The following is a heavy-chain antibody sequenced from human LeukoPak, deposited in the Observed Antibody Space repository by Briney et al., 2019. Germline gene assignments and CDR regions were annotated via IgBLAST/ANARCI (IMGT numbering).Heavy chain of an antibody. D-gene: IGHD6-19*01. J-gene: IGHJ4*02. V-gene: IGHV3-30*03. CDR1: GFSFSTYA. CDR3: ARDLAVADHVVGQMGY. Sequence: SGGSLRLSCAASGFSFSTYALHWVRQAPGKGLEWVAVVSYDGNNKFYAGSVKGRFNISRDNSKDTLYLQMSSLRGEDTAVYYCARDLAVADHVVGQMGYWGQGTLVTVSS. CDR2: VSYDGNNK.